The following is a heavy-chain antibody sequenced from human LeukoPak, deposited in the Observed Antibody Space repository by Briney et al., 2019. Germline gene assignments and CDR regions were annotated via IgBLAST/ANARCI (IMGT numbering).Heavy chain of an antibody. CDR3: AKGQGSGSYPFDH. V-gene: IGHV3-48*01. J-gene: IGHJ5*02. CDR1: GFTFSSYS. Sequence: PGGSLRLSCAASGFTFSSYSMNWVRQAPGKGLEWVSYISSSSSTIYYADSVKGRFTISRDTSRNTLYLQMNSLRADDTAAYYCAKGQGSGSYPFDHWGQGTLVTVSS. CDR2: ISSSSSTI. D-gene: IGHD3-16*02.